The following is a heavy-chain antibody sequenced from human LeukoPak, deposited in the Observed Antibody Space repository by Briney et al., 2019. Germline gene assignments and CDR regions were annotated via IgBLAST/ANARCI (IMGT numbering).Heavy chain of an antibody. J-gene: IGHJ3*02. D-gene: IGHD3-22*01. Sequence: GGSLRLSCAVSGLTFSSSWMDWVRQAPGKGLEWVSSISSSSSYIYYADSVKGRFTISRDNAKNSLYLQMNSLRAEDTAVYYCAKANYYDSSVDAFDIWGQGTMVTVSS. CDR3: AKANYYDSSVDAFDI. CDR1: GLTFSSSW. V-gene: IGHV3-21*04. CDR2: ISSSSSYI.